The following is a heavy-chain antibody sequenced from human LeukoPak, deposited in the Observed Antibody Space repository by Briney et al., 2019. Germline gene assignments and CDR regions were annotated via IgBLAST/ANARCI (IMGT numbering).Heavy chain of an antibody. CDR1: GFTFSSYW. Sequence: GGSLRLSCAASGFTFSSYWMSWFRQAPGKGLEWVANIKQDGTEKYYVDSVRGRFTVSRDNAKNSLYLQMNSLRAEDTAVYYCATPSEYSSGWYPFDHWGQGTLVTVSS. J-gene: IGHJ4*02. D-gene: IGHD6-19*01. CDR2: IKQDGTEK. V-gene: IGHV3-7*01. CDR3: ATPSEYSSGWYPFDH.